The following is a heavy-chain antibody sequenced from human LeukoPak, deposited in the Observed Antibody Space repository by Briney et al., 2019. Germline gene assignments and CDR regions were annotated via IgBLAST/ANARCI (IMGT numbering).Heavy chain of an antibody. Sequence: ASVKVSCKASGYTXTRYSMHWVRQAPGQGLEWMAILNPTSGRTTYAQKFQGRVTMTRDTPSSTVYMELSSLRSEDTAMYYCARDSSRWSFDYWGQGTPVTVSS. D-gene: IGHD6-13*01. J-gene: IGHJ4*02. CDR3: ARDSSRWSFDY. CDR1: GYTXTRYS. CDR2: LNPTSGRT. V-gene: IGHV1-46*01.